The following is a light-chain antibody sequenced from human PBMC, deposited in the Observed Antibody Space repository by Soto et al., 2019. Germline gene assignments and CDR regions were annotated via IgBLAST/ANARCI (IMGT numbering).Light chain of an antibody. Sequence: QSVLTQPLSVSGAPGQRVTISCTGSNSNIGAGFAVHWYQQLPGTAPKLLIHGNNNRPSGVPDRFSGSKSGNTASLTVSGLQAEDEADYYCTSYAGSNNLVFAGGTQLTVL. CDR1: NSNIGAGFA. J-gene: IGLJ3*02. V-gene: IGLV1-40*01. CDR2: GNN. CDR3: TSYAGSNNLV.